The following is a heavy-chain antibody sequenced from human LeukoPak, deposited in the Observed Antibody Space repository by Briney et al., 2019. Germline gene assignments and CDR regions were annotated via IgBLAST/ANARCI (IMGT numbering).Heavy chain of an antibody. CDR1: GFTFSSYA. D-gene: IGHD1-14*01. V-gene: IGHV3-30*04. CDR3: AKDSSLSLISGYYFDY. Sequence: GGSLRLSCAASGFTFSSYAMHWVRQAPGKGLEWVAVVSYDGNNKYYADSVKGRFTISRDNSKNTLYLQMNSLRAEDTAVYYCAKDSSLSLISGYYFDYWGQGTLVTVSS. CDR2: VSYDGNNK. J-gene: IGHJ4*02.